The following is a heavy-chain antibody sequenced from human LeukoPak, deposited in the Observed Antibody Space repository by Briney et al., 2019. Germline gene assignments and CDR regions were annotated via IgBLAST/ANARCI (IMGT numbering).Heavy chain of an antibody. CDR1: GFTFSSYE. CDR2: ISSSGSTI. CDR3: ARAPRYPNGNYYYYYMDV. V-gene: IGHV3-48*03. J-gene: IGHJ6*03. D-gene: IGHD2-15*01. Sequence: GGSLRLSCAASGFTFSSYEMNWVRQAPGKGLEWVSYISSSGSTIYYADSVKGRFTISRDNAKNSLYLQMNSLRAEDTAVYYRARAPRYPNGNYYYYYMDVWGKGTTVTVSS.